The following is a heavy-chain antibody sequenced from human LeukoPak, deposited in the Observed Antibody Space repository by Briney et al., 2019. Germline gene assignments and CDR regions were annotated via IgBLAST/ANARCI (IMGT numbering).Heavy chain of an antibody. D-gene: IGHD5-18*01. CDR2: ISSSSSYT. Sequence: GGSLRLSCAVSGFTFSDCYMSWIRQAPGKGLEWVSYISSSSSYTNYADSVKGRFTISRDNAKNSLHLQMNSLRAEDTAVYYCARAYSYGPDYWGQGTLVTVSS. CDR3: ARAYSYGPDY. CDR1: GFTFSDCY. V-gene: IGHV3-11*03. J-gene: IGHJ4*02.